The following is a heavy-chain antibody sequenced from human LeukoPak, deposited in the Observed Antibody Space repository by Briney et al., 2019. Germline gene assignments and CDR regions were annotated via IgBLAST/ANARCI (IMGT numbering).Heavy chain of an antibody. J-gene: IGHJ4*02. D-gene: IGHD2-2*01. Sequence: GGSLRLSCTASGFSFSFYSFNWVRQAPGKGLEWVSSISGTSTYIYYADSVKGRFTISRDNAKNSLHLQMNSLSAEGTAVYYCARVGYCSTTTCRYYFDSWGQGTLVTVSS. CDR2: ISGTSTYI. V-gene: IGHV3-21*01. CDR3: ARVGYCSTTTCRYYFDS. CDR1: GFSFSFYS.